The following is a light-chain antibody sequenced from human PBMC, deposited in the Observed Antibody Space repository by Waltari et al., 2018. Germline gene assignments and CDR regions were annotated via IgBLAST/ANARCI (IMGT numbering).Light chain of an antibody. Sequence: EIVMTQSPGTLSLSTGERATLSCRASESVRTNLGWYQQKPGQAPRLLIYGSSTRATDIPARFSGSVSATEFTLTISSLQSEDFAVYYCQQYNNWPRTFGQGTKVEIK. V-gene: IGKV3-15*01. J-gene: IGKJ1*01. CDR3: QQYNNWPRT. CDR2: GSS. CDR1: ESVRTN.